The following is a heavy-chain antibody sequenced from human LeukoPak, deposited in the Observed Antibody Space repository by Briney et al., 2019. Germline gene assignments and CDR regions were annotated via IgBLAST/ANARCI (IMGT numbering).Heavy chain of an antibody. CDR3: ARLSVAAEYYFDY. CDR1: GGSIDNHY. CDR2: MYYSGIT. D-gene: IGHD6-6*01. J-gene: IGHJ4*02. V-gene: IGHV4-59*08. Sequence: PSETLSLTCSVSGGSIDNHYWSWIRQPPGKGLEWIGYMYYSGITNYNPSLQGRVTISVDTSKNHFSLKLRSVTAPDTAVYYCARLSVAAEYYFDYWGQGTLVTVSS.